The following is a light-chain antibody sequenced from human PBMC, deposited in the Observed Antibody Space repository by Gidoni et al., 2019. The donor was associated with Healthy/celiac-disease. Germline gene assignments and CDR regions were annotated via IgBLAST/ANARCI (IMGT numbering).Light chain of an antibody. CDR3: SSYAGSNNLGV. V-gene: IGLV2-8*01. J-gene: IGLJ1*01. Sequence: QSSLTQPPSASGSPGQSVTISCTGTISDVGGYNYVSWYQQHPGKAPKRMIYEVSKRPSGVPDRFSGSKSGNTASLTVSGLQAEDEADYYCSSYAGSNNLGVFGTGTKVTVL. CDR2: EVS. CDR1: ISDVGGYNY.